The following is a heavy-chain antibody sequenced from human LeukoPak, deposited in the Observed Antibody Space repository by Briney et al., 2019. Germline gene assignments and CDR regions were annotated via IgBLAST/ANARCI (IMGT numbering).Heavy chain of an antibody. Sequence: PGGSLRLSCAASGFPFSNAWMSWVRQAPGKGLEWVGRIKNKRDGGTSDYAAPVKGRFTISRDDSTNTLFLQMNSLQIEDAGVYYCTTWLGSLGPWGQGTLVTDSS. D-gene: IGHD5-12*01. CDR3: TTWLGSLGP. CDR2: IKNKRDGGTS. CDR1: GFPFSNAW. V-gene: IGHV3-15*01. J-gene: IGHJ5*02.